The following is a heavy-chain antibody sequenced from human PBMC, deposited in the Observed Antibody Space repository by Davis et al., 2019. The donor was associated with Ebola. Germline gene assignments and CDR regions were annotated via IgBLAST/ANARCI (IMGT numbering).Heavy chain of an antibody. CDR2: ISSGSSYI. CDR3: AYLGTFDY. CDR1: GFTFSSYR. V-gene: IGHV3-21*01. D-gene: IGHD7-27*01. J-gene: IGHJ4*02. Sequence: GESLKISCAASGFTFSSYRMIWVRQAPGKGLEWVSSISSGSSYIYYADSVRGRFTISRDNAKNSLYLQMNNLRAEDTAVYYCAYLGTFDYWGQGALVTVSS.